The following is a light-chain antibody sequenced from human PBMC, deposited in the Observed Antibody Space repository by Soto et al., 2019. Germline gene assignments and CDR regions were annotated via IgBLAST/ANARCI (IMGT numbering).Light chain of an antibody. Sequence: EIVLTQSPATVSLSPGARATLSCRASQSVRNSLAWYQQKPGQAPRLLFFDASTRATGIPARFSGSGSGTDFTLTISSLEPEDFAVYYCQQRSIWPLTFGGGTKVEIK. CDR2: DAS. J-gene: IGKJ4*01. CDR3: QQRSIWPLT. V-gene: IGKV3-11*01. CDR1: QSVRNS.